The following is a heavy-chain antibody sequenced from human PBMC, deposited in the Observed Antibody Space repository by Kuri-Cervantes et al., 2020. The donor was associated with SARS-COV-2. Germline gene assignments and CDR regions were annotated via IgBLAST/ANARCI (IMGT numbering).Heavy chain of an antibody. D-gene: IGHD4-17*01. CDR3: VYTTVTGYFQH. V-gene: IGHV4-61*02. CDR1: GGSISSGSYY. Sequence: SETLSLTCTVSGGSISSGSYYWSWIRQPAGKGLEWIGRIYTSGSTNYNPSLKSRVTISVDTSKNQFSLKLSSVTAADTAVYYCVYTTVTGYFQHWGQGTLVTVSS. CDR2: IYTSGST. J-gene: IGHJ1*01.